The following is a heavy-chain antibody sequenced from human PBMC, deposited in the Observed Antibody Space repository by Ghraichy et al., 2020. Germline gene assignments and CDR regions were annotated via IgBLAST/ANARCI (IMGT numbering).Heavy chain of an antibody. CDR2: IVVGSGNT. Sequence: SVKVSCKASGFTFTSSAVQWVRQARGQRLEWIGWIVVGSGNTNYAQKFQERVTITRDMSTSTAYMELSSLRSEDTAVYYCAADENGYSYGYFNFWGQGTLVTVSS. CDR3: AADENGYSYGYFNF. V-gene: IGHV1-58*01. D-gene: IGHD5-18*01. CDR1: GFTFTSSA. J-gene: IGHJ4*02.